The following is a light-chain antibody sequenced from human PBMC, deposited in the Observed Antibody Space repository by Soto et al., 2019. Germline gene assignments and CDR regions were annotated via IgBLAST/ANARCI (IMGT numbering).Light chain of an antibody. Sequence: EIVLTQSPATLSLSPGERATLSCRASQSVSSYLAWYQQKPGQAPRLLIYDASNRATGIPARFSGSGSGTDFSLTINRLEPDDSAVYYCQQYRTLWTFGQGTRVEIK. CDR1: QSVSSY. CDR3: QQYRTLWT. V-gene: IGKV3-11*01. J-gene: IGKJ1*01. CDR2: DAS.